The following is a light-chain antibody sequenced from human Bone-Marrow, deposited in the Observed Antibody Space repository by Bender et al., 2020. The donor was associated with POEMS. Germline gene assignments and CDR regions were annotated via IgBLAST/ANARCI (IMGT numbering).Light chain of an antibody. Sequence: QSVLTQPPSVSGTPGQRVTISCSGSSSNIGKNIVNWYQQLPGTAPKLLIYSDDHRPSGVPDRISGSKSGTSASLAISGLQSEDEADYYCAGWDDSLNSWVFGGGTKVTVL. J-gene: IGLJ3*02. CDR1: SSNIGKNI. CDR2: SDD. V-gene: IGLV1-44*01. CDR3: AGWDDSLNSWV.